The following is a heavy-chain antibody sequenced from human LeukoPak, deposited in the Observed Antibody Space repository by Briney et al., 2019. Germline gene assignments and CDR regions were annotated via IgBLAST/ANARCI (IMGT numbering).Heavy chain of an antibody. CDR3: ARAGDYDFWSGYFNWFDP. CDR2: IYYSGST. Sequence: TPSETLSLTCTVSGGSISSSSYYWGWIRQPPGKGLEWIGSIYYSGSTYYNPSLKSRVTISVDTSKNQFSLKLSSVTAADTAVYYCARAGDYDFWSGYFNWFDPWGQGTLVTVSS. J-gene: IGHJ5*02. D-gene: IGHD3-3*01. CDR1: GGSISSSSYY. V-gene: IGHV4-39*01.